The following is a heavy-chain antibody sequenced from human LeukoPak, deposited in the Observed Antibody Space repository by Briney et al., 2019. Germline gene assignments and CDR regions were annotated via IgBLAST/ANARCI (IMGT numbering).Heavy chain of an antibody. D-gene: IGHD6-6*01. CDR2: IIPILGMA. Sequence: ASVKVSCKASGYTFTSYGISWVRQAPGQGLEWMGRIIPILGMANYAQKFQGRVTITADKSTSTAYMELSSLRSEDTAVYYCASHSSSKRYYFDYWGQGTLVTVSS. V-gene: IGHV1-69*04. CDR1: GYTFTSYG. CDR3: ASHSSSKRYYFDY. J-gene: IGHJ4*02.